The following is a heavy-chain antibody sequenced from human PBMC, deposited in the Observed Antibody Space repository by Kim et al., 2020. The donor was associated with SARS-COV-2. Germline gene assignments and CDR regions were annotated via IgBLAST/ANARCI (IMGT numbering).Heavy chain of an antibody. J-gene: IGHJ4*02. CDR3: ARDLAGDYFDY. CDR2: K. Sequence: KYYVEPVKSRLTISRDNAKNSLYLQMNSLRAEDTAVYYCARDLAGDYFDYWGQGTLVTVSS. V-gene: IGHV3-7*01.